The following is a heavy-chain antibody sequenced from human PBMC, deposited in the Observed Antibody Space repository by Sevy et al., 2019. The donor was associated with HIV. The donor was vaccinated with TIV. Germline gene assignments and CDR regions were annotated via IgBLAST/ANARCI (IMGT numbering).Heavy chain of an antibody. CDR3: AREGGYYDSSGYYYVGSNFDY. J-gene: IGHJ4*02. D-gene: IGHD3-22*01. V-gene: IGHV1-69*13. Sequence: SVKVSCKASGGTFSSYAISWVRQAPGQGLEWMGGIIPIFGTANYAQRFQGRVTITADESTSTAYMELSSLRSEDTAVYYCAREGGYYDSSGYYYVGSNFDYWGQGTLVTVSS. CDR1: GGTFSSYA. CDR2: IIPIFGTA.